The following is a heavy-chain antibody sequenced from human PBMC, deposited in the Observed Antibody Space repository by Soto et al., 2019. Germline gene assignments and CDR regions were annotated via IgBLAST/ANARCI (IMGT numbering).Heavy chain of an antibody. J-gene: IGHJ2*01. D-gene: IGHD6-19*01. CDR2: IWYDGSNK. CDR3: ARIPQIAVAGTRFGYFDL. CDR1: GFTFSSYG. V-gene: IGHV3-33*01. Sequence: QVQLEESGGGVVQPGRSLRLSCAASGFTFSSYGMHWVRQAPGKGLEWVAVIWYDGSNKYYADSVKGRFTISRENSKNTLYLQMNSLGAEDTAVYYCARIPQIAVAGTRFGYFDLWGRGTLVTVSS.